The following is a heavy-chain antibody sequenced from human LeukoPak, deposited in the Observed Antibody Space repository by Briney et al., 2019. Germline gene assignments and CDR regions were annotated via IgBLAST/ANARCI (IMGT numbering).Heavy chain of an antibody. Sequence: SETLSLTCAVSGGSISRSGHSWSWIRQPPGKGLEWIGYIYYTGSTYYNPSLKSRLTISLDTSKNQFSLKLSSVTAADTAVYYCARGGDSSGYEGRFDPWGQGTLVTVSS. CDR3: ARGGDSSGYEGRFDP. D-gene: IGHD3-22*01. V-gene: IGHV4-30-4*07. CDR1: GGSISRSGHS. J-gene: IGHJ5*02. CDR2: IYYTGST.